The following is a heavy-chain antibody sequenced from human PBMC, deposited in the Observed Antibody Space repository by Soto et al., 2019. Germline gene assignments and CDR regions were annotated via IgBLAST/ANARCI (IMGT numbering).Heavy chain of an antibody. CDR2: IYYSGST. V-gene: IGHV4-31*03. CDR1: GGSISSGGYY. CDR3: ARGSAGGYYDSSGYPS. J-gene: IGHJ4*02. D-gene: IGHD3-22*01. Sequence: SETLSLTCTVSGGSISSGGYYWSWIRQHPGKGLEWIGYIYYSGSTYYNPSLKSRVTISVDTSKNQFSLKLSSVTAADTAVYYCARGSAGGYYDSSGYPSWGQGTLVTVSS.